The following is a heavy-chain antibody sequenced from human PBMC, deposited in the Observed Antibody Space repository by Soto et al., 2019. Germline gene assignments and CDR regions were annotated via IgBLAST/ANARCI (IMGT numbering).Heavy chain of an antibody. CDR2: IKQDGSEK. V-gene: IGHV3-7*03. CDR1: GFTFSSYW. D-gene: IGHD3-22*01. J-gene: IGHJ6*02. CDR3: ARLPVYYYDSSGPIYYGMDV. Sequence: LRLSCAASGFTFSSYWMSWVRQAPGKGLEWVANIKQDGSEKYYVDSVKSRFTISRDNAKNSLYLQMNSLRAEDTAVYYCARLPVYYYDSSGPIYYGMDVWGQGTTVTVSS.